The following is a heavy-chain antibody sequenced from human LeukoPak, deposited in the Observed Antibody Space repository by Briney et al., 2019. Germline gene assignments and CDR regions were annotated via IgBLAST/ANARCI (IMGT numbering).Heavy chain of an antibody. V-gene: IGHV4-34*01. CDR2: INHSGST. D-gene: IGHD2-15*01. Sequence: SETLSLTCAVYGGSFSDYYWSWIRQPPGKGLEWIGEINHSGSTNYNPSLKSRVTMSVDTSKSQFSLKLSSVTAADTAVYFCAGRGYCSGDTCPPGYWGQGTLVAVSS. J-gene: IGHJ4*02. CDR3: AGRGYCSGDTCPPGY. CDR1: GGSFSDYY.